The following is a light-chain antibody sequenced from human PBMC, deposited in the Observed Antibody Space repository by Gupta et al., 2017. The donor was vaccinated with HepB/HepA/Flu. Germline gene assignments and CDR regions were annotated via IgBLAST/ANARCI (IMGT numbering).Light chain of an antibody. V-gene: IGKV3-20*01. Sequence: DIVLTQSPGTLSLSPGERATLSCRASHSVISYFAWYQQKPGQAPRLLIYDASSRATGIPDRFSDSGSGTDFTLTISRLEPEDFAVYYCQQYASFPFTFGPGTKVDIK. CDR3: QQYASFPFT. CDR1: HSVISY. J-gene: IGKJ3*01. CDR2: DAS.